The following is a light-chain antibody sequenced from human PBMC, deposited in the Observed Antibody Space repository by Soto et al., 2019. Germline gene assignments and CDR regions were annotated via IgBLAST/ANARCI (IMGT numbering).Light chain of an antibody. CDR3: QQRFSIPYT. J-gene: IGKJ2*01. Sequence: DIQMTQSPSSLSASVGDRVTITCRASQTIDNNLYWYQQKPGKASRLLIYVAFSLQSGVPSRFIGSGSGTDFTLTISTLQPDDFATYFCQQRFSIPYTFGQGTILEIK. V-gene: IGKV1-39*01. CDR1: QTIDNN. CDR2: VAF.